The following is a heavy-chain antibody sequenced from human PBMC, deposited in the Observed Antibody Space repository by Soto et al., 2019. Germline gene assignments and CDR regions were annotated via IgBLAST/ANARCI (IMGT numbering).Heavy chain of an antibody. CDR1: GFTFSSYA. V-gene: IGHV3-30-3*01. D-gene: IGHD5-12*01. J-gene: IGHJ6*02. CDR2: ISYDGSNK. CDR3: ARDTSTGYDYPFALDSYGMDV. Sequence: QVQLVESGGGVVQPGRSLRLSCAASGFTFSSYAMHWVRQAPGKGLEWVAVISYDGSNKYYADSVKGRFTISRDNSKNTLYLQMNSLRAEDTAVYYCARDTSTGYDYPFALDSYGMDVWGQGTTVTVSS.